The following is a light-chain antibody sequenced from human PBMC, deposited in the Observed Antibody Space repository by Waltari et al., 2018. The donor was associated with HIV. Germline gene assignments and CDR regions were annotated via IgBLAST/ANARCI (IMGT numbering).Light chain of an antibody. V-gene: IGLV2-14*02. CDR1: SSDLGSYNL. J-gene: IGLJ1*01. CDR3: SSYAGSSMSYA. CDR2: DVT. Sequence: QSALTQPASVSGSPGQSITISCSGTSSDLGSYNLVSWYQQDPGKAPKLLIYDVTKRPSGVPDRFSGSKSGNTASLTVSGLQAEDEAHYYCSSYAGSSMSYAFGTGTKVTVL.